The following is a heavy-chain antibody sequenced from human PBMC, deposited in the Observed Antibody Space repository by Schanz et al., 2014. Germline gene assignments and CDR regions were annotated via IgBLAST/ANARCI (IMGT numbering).Heavy chain of an antibody. J-gene: IGHJ3*01. D-gene: IGHD3-10*01. CDR3: ATNSPFRMVRGSNAFDA. CDR1: GYTVSALA. Sequence: QVQLLQSGSEVKKPGASVKVSCEISGYTVSALAMHWVRQAPGKGLEWLGGFDVEDGETIYAQKFQGRVTMTEDTSTETAYMELSGLRSGDTAVYYCATNSPFRMVRGSNAFDAWGQGTMVIVSS. CDR2: FDVEDGET. V-gene: IGHV1-24*01.